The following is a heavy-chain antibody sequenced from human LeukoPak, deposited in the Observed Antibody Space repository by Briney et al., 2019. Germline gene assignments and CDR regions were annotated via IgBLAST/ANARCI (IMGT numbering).Heavy chain of an antibody. Sequence: GGPLRPSCAASGLTFSTYWMHWVRQAPGKGLVWVSRINGDGSLSYADSVKGRFTISRDNTKNMLYLQMNSLRAEDTAVYYCAGGASSTVHYWGQGTLVTVSS. CDR3: AGGASSTVHY. D-gene: IGHD6-13*01. CDR2: INGDGSL. V-gene: IGHV3-74*01. J-gene: IGHJ4*02. CDR1: GLTFSTYW.